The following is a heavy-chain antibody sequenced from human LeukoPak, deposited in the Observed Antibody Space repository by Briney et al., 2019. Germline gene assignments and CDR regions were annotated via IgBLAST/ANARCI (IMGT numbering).Heavy chain of an antibody. CDR3: TKTYHFGS. Sequence: GGSLRLSCAASGFTFSSYAMSWVRQAPGKGLEWVSSISPSGGGTYYADSVKGRFTISRDNSKNTLCLQMNSLRAEDTAIYYCTKTYHFGSWGQGTLSPSPQ. J-gene: IGHJ4*02. V-gene: IGHV3-23*01. CDR2: ISPSGGGT. CDR1: GFTFSSYA.